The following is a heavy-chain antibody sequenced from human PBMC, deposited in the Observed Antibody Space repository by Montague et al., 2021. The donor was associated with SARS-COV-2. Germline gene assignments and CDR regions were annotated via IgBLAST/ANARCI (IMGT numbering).Heavy chain of an antibody. CDR1: GGSISSYY. CDR3: ARSIAVAGKEWYYYYGMDV. V-gene: IGHV4-4*07. Sequence: SETLSLTCTVSGGSISSYYWSWIRQPAGKGLEWIGRIYTSGSTNYNPSLKSRVTMSVDTSKNQFSLKLSSMTAADTAVYYCARSIAVAGKEWYYYYGMDVWGQGTTVTVS. CDR2: IYTSGST. J-gene: IGHJ6*02. D-gene: IGHD6-19*01.